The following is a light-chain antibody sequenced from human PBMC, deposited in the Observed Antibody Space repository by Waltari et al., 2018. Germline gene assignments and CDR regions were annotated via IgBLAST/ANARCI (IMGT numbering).Light chain of an antibody. V-gene: IGLV2-23*02. CDR2: EVT. J-gene: IGLJ2*01. CDR3: CSFAGRGFSVI. Sequence: QSALTQPASVSGSPGQSITISCTGTRSDVVKYNLVSWYQQHPGEVPKLMIYEVTKRPSGVSDRFSGSKSGNTASLTISGLQAEDEADYFCCSFAGRGFSVIFGGGTKLTVL. CDR1: RSDVVKYNL.